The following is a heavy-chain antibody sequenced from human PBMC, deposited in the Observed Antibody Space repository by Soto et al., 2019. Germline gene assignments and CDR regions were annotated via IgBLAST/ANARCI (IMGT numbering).Heavy chain of an antibody. J-gene: IGHJ5*02. CDR2: IIPIFGTA. CDR3: AREGRAYGSGTVNWFDP. V-gene: IGHV1-69*01. CDR1: GGTFSSYA. D-gene: IGHD3-10*01. Sequence: QVQLVQSGAEVKKPGSSVKVSCKASGGTFSSYAISWVRQAPGQGLEWMGGIIPIFGTANYAQKFQGRVTITADESTSTAYMELSSLRSEDTAVYYCAREGRAYGSGTVNWFDPWGQGTLVTVSS.